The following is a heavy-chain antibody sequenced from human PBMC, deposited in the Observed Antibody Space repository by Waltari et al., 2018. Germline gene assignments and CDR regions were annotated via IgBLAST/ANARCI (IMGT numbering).Heavy chain of an antibody. V-gene: IGHV4-34*01. CDR1: GWSLSGYY. CDR3: ARGNVGYFQH. CDR2: IDQSGGT. D-gene: IGHD6-13*01. J-gene: IGHJ1*01. Sequence: VQLQQWGAGLFTPSETPSLHLRVFGWSLSGYYWSWFRQPPGKGLEWIGEIDQSGGTNYSPSFKSRVTISVDTSKMQFSLKLASVTAADTAVYYFARGNVGYFQHWGQGTLVSVSS.